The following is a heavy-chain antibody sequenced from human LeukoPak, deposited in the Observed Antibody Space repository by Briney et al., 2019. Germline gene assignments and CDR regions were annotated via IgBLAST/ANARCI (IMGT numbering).Heavy chain of an antibody. Sequence: ASVKVSCKASGYTFTSFGITWVRQAPGQGLEWMRWISAYNGNTNYAQKLQGRVTMTTDTSTSTAYMELRSLRSDDTAVYYCARDGWGCSSTSCFPGWLDPWGQGTLVTVSS. D-gene: IGHD2-2*01. CDR1: GYTFTSFG. CDR3: ARDGWGCSSTSCFPGWLDP. CDR2: ISAYNGNT. V-gene: IGHV1-18*01. J-gene: IGHJ5*02.